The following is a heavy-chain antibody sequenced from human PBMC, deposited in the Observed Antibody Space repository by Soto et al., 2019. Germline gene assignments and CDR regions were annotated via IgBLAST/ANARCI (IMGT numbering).Heavy chain of an antibody. D-gene: IGHD6-19*01. V-gene: IGHV3-21*01. CDR1: GFTFSSYS. CDR2: ISSSSSYI. Sequence: GGSLRLSCAASGFTFSSYSMNWVRQAPGKGLEWVSSISSSSSYIYYADSVKGRFTISRDNAKNSLYLQMNSLRAEDTAVYYCARNIAVAGFDNWAQGTLVTVSS. J-gene: IGHJ4*02. CDR3: ARNIAVAGFDN.